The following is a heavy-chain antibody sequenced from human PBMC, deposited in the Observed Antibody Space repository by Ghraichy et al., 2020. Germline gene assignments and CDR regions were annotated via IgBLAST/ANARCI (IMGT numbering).Heavy chain of an antibody. CDR3: ARDLTEGVAARGFDY. V-gene: IGHV3-21*01. J-gene: IGHJ4*02. D-gene: IGHD6-6*01. CDR1: GFTFSSYS. Sequence: GGSLRLSCAASGFTFSSYSMNWVRQAPGKGLEWVSSISSSSSYIYYADSVKGRFTISRDNAKNSLYLQMNSLRAEDTAVYYCARDLTEGVAARGFDYWGQGTLVTVSS. CDR2: ISSSSSYI.